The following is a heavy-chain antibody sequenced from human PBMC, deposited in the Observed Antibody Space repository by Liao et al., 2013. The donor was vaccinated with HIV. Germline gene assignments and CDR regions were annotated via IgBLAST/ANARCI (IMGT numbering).Heavy chain of an antibody. D-gene: IGHD2-8*01. Sequence: QVQLQESGPGLVKPSETLSLTCAVYGGSFSGYYWSWIRQPPGKGLEWIGEINHSGSTNYNPSLKSRVTISVDRSKNQFSLKLSSVTAADTAVYYCARERLMVYATRGSYFDYWGQGNPGHRLL. V-gene: IGHV4-34*10. CDR2: INHSGST. CDR1: GGSFSGYY. CDR3: ARERLMVYATRGSYFDY. J-gene: IGHJ4*02.